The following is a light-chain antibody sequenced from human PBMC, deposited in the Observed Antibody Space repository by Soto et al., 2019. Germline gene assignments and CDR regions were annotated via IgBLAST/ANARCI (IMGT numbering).Light chain of an antibody. CDR3: TSYTSVTIVV. Sequence: QSALTQPASVSGSPGQSITISCTGSNSDIGGYNSVSWYQQHPGKAPKLLIFGVTNRPSGVSDRFSGSKSGNTASLTISALQAEDEADYYCTSYTSVTIVVFGGGTKRTVL. CDR2: GVT. V-gene: IGLV2-14*01. CDR1: NSDIGGYNS. J-gene: IGLJ2*01.